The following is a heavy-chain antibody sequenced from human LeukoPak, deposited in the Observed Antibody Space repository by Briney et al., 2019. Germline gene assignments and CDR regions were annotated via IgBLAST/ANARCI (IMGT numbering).Heavy chain of an antibody. J-gene: IGHJ4*02. CDR3: ASPAAGTRIFDY. Sequence: GGSLRLSCAASGFTFSSYGVHWVRQAPGKGLEWVAFIRYDGSNKYYADPVKGRFTISRDNSKNTLYLQMNSLRAEDTAVYYCASPAAGTRIFDYWGQGTLVTLSS. CDR2: IRYDGSNK. V-gene: IGHV3-30*02. CDR1: GFTFSSYG. D-gene: IGHD6-13*01.